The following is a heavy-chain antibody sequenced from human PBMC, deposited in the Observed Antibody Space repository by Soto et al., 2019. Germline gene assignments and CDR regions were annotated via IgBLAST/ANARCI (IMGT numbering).Heavy chain of an antibody. CDR3: ARGEQYSGRIFDY. Sequence: SHTLSLTCASTGGSVSSNRGGWSWVKQSPSRGLEWLGRTYYRSKWYYEYAVSVRGRITINPDTSKNQYSLQLNSVTPEDTAVYFCARGEQYSGRIFDYWGQGTLVTVSS. D-gene: IGHD1-26*01. CDR1: GGSVSSNRGG. J-gene: IGHJ4*01. CDR2: TYYRSKWYY. V-gene: IGHV6-1*01.